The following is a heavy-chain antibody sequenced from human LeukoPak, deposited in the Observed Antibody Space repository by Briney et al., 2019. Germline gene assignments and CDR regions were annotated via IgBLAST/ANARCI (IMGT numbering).Heavy chain of an antibody. J-gene: IGHJ4*02. CDR1: GFTFSSYW. V-gene: IGHV3-74*01. Sequence: PGGSLRLSCAASGFTFSSYWMHWVRQAPGKGLVWVSRLDSDGSSRSYGDSVKGRFTISRDNAKNTLYLQMNSLRAEDTAVYYCARDVRNWNSELGYWGQGTLVTVSS. CDR3: ARDVRNWNSELGY. CDR2: LDSDGSSR. D-gene: IGHD1-7*01.